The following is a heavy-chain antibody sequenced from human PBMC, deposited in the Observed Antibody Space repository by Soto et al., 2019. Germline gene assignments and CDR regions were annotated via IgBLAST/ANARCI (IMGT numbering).Heavy chain of an antibody. CDR2: IKSRLDGGTT. CDR3: NTFWGKESGPPRHVDY. J-gene: IGHJ4*02. V-gene: IGHV3-15*07. Sequence: EVRLAESGGGLIKPEGSVRLSCVASGLTFENAWMHWVRQAPGKGLEWLGRIKSRLDGGTTDYAALVKGRGTNSRDDSKNTAYLPVSGLQTEDTGVYFCNTFWGKESGPPRHVDYGGQGTLVTVSP. D-gene: IGHD3-16*01. CDR1: GLTFENAW.